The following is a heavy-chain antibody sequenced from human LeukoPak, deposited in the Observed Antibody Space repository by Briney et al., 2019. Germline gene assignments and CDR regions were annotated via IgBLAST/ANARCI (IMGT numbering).Heavy chain of an antibody. CDR1: GFTFSSYA. Sequence: GRSLRLSCAASGFTFSSYAVHWVRQAPGKGLEWVAVISYDGSNKYYAGSVKGRFTISRDNSKNTLYLQMNSLRAEDTAVYYCAREPLYNNGWQRHFDSWGQGTLVTVSS. J-gene: IGHJ4*02. D-gene: IGHD6-19*01. V-gene: IGHV3-30-3*01. CDR3: AREPLYNNGWQRHFDS. CDR2: ISYDGSNK.